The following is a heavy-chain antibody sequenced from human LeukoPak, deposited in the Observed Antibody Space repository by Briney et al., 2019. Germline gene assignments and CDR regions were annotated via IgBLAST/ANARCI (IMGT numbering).Heavy chain of an antibody. Sequence: PGGSLRLSCTPSGFTVCDYLMIWFRQPTGKGLEWIGFISGGTTEYAASVKGRFTISRDDSTSIAYLQMNSLTTEDTAVYYCSRGSGWLSVYWGQGTLVTVSS. D-gene: IGHD6-19*01. CDR1: GFTVCDYL. J-gene: IGHJ4*02. CDR3: SRGSGWLSVY. CDR2: ISGGTT. V-gene: IGHV3-49*03.